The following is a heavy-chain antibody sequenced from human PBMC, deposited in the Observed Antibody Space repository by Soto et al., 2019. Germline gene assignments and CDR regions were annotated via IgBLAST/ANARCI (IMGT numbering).Heavy chain of an antibody. V-gene: IGHV4-39*07. CDR1: GGSISSSSYY. Sequence: ASETLSLTCTVSGGSISSSSYYWGWIRQPPGKGLEWIGSIYYSGSTYYNPSLKSRVTISVDRSKNQFSLKLSSVTAADTAVYYCARVVVAAGFRWGSPELYGMDVWGQGTTVTVSS. CDR2: IYYSGST. CDR3: ARVVVAAGFRWGSPELYGMDV. D-gene: IGHD2-15*01. J-gene: IGHJ6*02.